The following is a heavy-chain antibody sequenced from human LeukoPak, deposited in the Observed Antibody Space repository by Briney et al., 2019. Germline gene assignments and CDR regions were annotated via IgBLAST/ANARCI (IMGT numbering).Heavy chain of an antibody. CDR3: AREGYSYVYSFDY. J-gene: IGHJ4*02. CDR2: IIPIFGTA. V-gene: IGHV1-69*01. Sequence: GSSVKVSCKASGGTFSSYAISWVRQAPGQGLEWMGGIIPIFGTANYAQKFQGRVTITADESTSTAYMELSSLRSEDTAVYYCAREGYSYVYSFDYWGQGTLVTASS. CDR1: GGTFSSYA. D-gene: IGHD5-18*01.